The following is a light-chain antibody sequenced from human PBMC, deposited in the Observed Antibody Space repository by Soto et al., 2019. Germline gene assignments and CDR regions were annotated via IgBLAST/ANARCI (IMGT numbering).Light chain of an antibody. CDR3: NSYTSSSTYV. V-gene: IGLV2-14*03. J-gene: IGLJ1*01. CDR2: DVT. Sequence: SVLTQPASVSGSPGQSITISCTGTSSVVGGFNYVSWYQQHPGKAPKLMIYDVTNRPSGVSYRFSGSKSGNTASLTISGLQAEDEADYYCNSYTSSSTYVFGTGTKVTVL. CDR1: SSVVGGFNY.